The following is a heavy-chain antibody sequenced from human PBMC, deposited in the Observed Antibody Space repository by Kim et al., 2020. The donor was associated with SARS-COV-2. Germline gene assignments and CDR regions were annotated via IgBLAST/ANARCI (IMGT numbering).Heavy chain of an antibody. J-gene: IGHJ4*02. CDR3: AAVASDY. CDR1: GFTFTYAS. CDR2: IQTKTNGETT. D-gene: IGHD5-12*01. V-gene: IGHV3-15*01. Sequence: GGSLRLSCADSGFTFTYASMTWVRQAPGKGLEWVGHIQTKTNGETTEYAAPVKGRFTISRDDSKNTLFLQMNSLKTEDTGVYYCAAVASDYWGQGTLVTV.